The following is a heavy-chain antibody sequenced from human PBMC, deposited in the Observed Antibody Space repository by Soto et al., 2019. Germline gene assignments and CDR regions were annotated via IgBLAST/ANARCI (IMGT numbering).Heavy chain of an antibody. CDR3: AKSQGYPYSDIAVAGTDNWFDP. V-gene: IGHV1-69*06. J-gene: IGHJ5*02. CDR1: GGTFSSYA. D-gene: IGHD6-19*01. CDR2: IIPIFGTA. Sequence: ASVKVSCKASGGTFSSYAISWVRQAPGQGLEWMGGIIPIFGTANYAQKFQGRVTITADKSTSTAYMELSSLRSEDTAVYYCAKSQGYPYSDIAVAGTDNWFDPWGQGTLVTAPQ.